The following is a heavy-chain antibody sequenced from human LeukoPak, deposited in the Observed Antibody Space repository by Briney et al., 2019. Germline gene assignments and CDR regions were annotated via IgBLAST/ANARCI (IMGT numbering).Heavy chain of an antibody. CDR1: GFTLSSDW. CDR3: ATVFGY. Sequence: GGSLRLSCAVSGFTLSSDWMHWVRQAPGKGLEWVSRMNQDGSDTSYADSVKGRFTVSRDNAKNTVYLQMNSLRAEDSAVYYCATVFGYWGQGTLVTVSS. J-gene: IGHJ4*02. CDR2: MNQDGSDT. V-gene: IGHV3-74*01.